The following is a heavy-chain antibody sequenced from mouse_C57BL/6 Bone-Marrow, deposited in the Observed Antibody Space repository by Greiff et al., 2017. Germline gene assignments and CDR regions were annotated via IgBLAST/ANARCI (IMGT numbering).Heavy chain of an antibody. CDR2: INPNNGGT. V-gene: IGHV1-18*01. D-gene: IGHD1-3*01. Sequence: EVKLVESGPELVKPGASVKIPCKASGYTFTDYNMDWVKQSPGKSLEWIGDINPNNGGTIYNQKFKGKATLTVDNSSSTAYMELRSLASEDTAVYCCARSDDNDAMDYWGQGTSVTVSS. CDR1: GYTFTDYN. CDR3: ARSDDNDAMDY. J-gene: IGHJ4*01.